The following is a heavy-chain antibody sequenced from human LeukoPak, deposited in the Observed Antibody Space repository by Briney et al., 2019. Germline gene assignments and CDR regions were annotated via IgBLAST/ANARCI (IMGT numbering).Heavy chain of an antibody. CDR3: ARYTYDPDY. V-gene: IGHV4-39*07. CDR2: IYYSGST. J-gene: IGHJ4*02. Sequence: PSETLSLTCTVSGGSISSSSYYWGWIRQPPGKGLEWIGSIYYSGSTYYNPSLKSRVTISVDTSRNQFSLKLSSVTAADTAVYYCARYTYDPDYWGQGTLVTVSS. CDR1: GGSISSSSYY. D-gene: IGHD5-18*01.